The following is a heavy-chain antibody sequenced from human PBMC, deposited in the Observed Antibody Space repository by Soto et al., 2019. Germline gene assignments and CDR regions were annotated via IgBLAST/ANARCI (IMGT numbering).Heavy chain of an antibody. Sequence: QLQLQESGPGLVKPSETLSLTCTVSGGSLSSSSYYWGWIRQPPGKGLEWIGSLYSSGSTYYNPSLKSRVTISVDTSKNQFTVKLSPVTAADPAVYYCASHGVSVEGVGYFDLWGRGTLVTVAS. CDR2: LYSSGST. CDR1: GGSLSSSSYY. J-gene: IGHJ2*01. V-gene: IGHV4-39*01. D-gene: IGHD3-3*01. CDR3: ASHGVSVEGVGYFDL.